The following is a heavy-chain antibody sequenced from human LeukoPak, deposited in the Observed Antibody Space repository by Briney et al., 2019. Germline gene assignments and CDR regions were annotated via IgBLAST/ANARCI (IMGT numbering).Heavy chain of an antibody. CDR2: INPNSGGT. J-gene: IGHJ5*02. D-gene: IGHD2-2*02. Sequence: ASVKVSCKASGYTFTGYYMHWVRQAPGQGLEWMGWINPNSGGTNYAQKFQGRVTMTRDTSISTAYMELSRLRSDDTAVYCCARVGYCSSTSCYTWFDPWGQGTLVTVSS. V-gene: IGHV1-2*02. CDR3: ARVGYCSSTSCYTWFDP. CDR1: GYTFTGYY.